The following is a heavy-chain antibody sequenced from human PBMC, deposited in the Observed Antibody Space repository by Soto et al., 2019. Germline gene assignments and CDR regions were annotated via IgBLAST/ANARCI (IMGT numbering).Heavy chain of an antibody. CDR1: GYTFTTYD. J-gene: IGHJ4*02. CDR2: ISGNNGNT. D-gene: IGHD3-10*01. V-gene: IGHV1-18*04. Sequence: SVKVSCKASGYTFTTYDISWVRQAPGQGLEWMGWISGNNGNTNYAQKLRGRVTMTRDTSTSTAYMDLRSLTSDDTAVYYCESGGSGGGFDYWGQGTLVTASS. CDR3: ESGGSGGGFDY.